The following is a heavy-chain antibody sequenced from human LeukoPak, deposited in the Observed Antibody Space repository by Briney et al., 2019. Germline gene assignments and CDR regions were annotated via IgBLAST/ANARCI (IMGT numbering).Heavy chain of an antibody. V-gene: IGHV4-59*11. CDR1: GGSISSHY. D-gene: IGHD5-24*01. J-gene: IGHJ5*02. CDR3: ARLRDWFDP. CDR2: IYYSGST. Sequence: SETLSLTCTVSGGSISSHYWSWIRQPLGKGLEWIGYIYYSGSTNYNPSLKSRVTMSVDTSKNQFSLKLSSVSAADTAVYYCARLRDWFDPWGQGTLVTVSS.